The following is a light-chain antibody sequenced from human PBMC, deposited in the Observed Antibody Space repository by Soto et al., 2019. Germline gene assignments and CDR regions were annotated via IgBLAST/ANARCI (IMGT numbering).Light chain of an antibody. Sequence: EIVLTQSPGTLSLSPGERATLSCRASHTLSSSSLAWYQQKPGQAPRLLIYGASSRATGIPDRFSGSGSGTDFTLTISRLEPEDFAVYYCQQYGSSPPITFGQGTRLEIK. CDR2: GAS. J-gene: IGKJ5*01. CDR3: QQYGSSPPIT. V-gene: IGKV3-20*01. CDR1: HTLSSSS.